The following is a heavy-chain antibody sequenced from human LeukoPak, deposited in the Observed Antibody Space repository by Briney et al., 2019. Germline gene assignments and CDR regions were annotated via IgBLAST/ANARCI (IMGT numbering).Heavy chain of an antibody. CDR3: ATDLRGVPAES. V-gene: IGHV1-24*01. J-gene: IGHJ5*02. D-gene: IGHD3-10*01. Sequence: GASVKVSCKVSGYTLTELSMHWVRQAPGKGLEWMGGFDPEDGETIYAQKFQGRVTMTVDTSTDTAYMELSSLRSEDTAVYYCATDLRGVPAESWGQGTLVTVSS. CDR2: FDPEDGET. CDR1: GYTLTELS.